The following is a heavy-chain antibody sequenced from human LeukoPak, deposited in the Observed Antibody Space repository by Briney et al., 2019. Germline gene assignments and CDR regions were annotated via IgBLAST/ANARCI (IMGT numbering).Heavy chain of an antibody. CDR3: AREGSVYESSAYLTITYYYYGMDD. CDR2: INHSGST. V-gene: IGHV4-34*01. J-gene: IGHJ6*02. Sequence: PSETLSLTCAVYGGSFSAYYWSWIRQPPGKGLEWIGEINHSGSTNYNPSLKSRVTSSVDTSKNQFALKLSSVTPADPALYYRAREGSVYESSAYLTITYYYYGMDDWGQGTTVTVSS. D-gene: IGHD3-22*01. CDR1: GGSFSAYY.